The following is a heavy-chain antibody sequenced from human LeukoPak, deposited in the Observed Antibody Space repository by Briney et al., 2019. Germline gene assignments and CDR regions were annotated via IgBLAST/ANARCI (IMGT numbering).Heavy chain of an antibody. CDR1: GGSVSSGSYY. D-gene: IGHD6-19*01. J-gene: IGHJ4*02. CDR2: IYYSGST. Sequence: PSETLSLTCTVSGGSVSSGSYYWSWIRQPPGKGLEWIGYIYYSGSTNYNPSLKSRVTISVDTSKNQFSLKLSSVTAANTAVYYCARFTVSGHYYFGSWGQGTLVTVSS. CDR3: ARFTVSGHYYFGS. V-gene: IGHV4-61*01.